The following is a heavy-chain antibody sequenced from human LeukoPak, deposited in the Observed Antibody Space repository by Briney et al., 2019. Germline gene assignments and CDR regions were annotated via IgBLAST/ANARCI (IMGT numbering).Heavy chain of an antibody. J-gene: IGHJ6*03. Sequence: GGSLRLSCAASGFTVSSNYMSWVRQARWKGLEWVSVIYSGGSTYYADSVKGRFTISRDNSKNTLYLQMNSLRAEDTAVYYCARDRGAATKWNYYYYYMDVWGKGTTVTVSS. CDR3: ARDRGAATKWNYYYYYMDV. CDR1: GFTVSSNY. CDR2: IYSGGST. D-gene: IGHD2-15*01. V-gene: IGHV3-53*01.